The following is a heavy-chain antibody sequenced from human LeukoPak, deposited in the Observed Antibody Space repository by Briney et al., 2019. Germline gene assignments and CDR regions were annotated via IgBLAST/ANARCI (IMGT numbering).Heavy chain of an antibody. CDR3: ARDLNNCAGKGDC. J-gene: IGHJ4*02. Sequence: PGGSLGLSCAASGFTFSSYAMHWVRQAPGKGLEWVAVISYDGSNKYYADSVKGRFTISRDNSKNTLYLQMNSLRAEDTAVYYCARDLNNCAGKGDCWGQGTLVTVSS. CDR1: GFTFSSYA. V-gene: IGHV3-30*01. D-gene: IGHD2-21*01. CDR2: ISYDGSNK.